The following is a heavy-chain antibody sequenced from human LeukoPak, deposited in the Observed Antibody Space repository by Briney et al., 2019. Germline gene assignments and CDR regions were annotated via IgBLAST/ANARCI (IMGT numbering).Heavy chain of an antibody. J-gene: IGHJ6*02. Sequence: SETLSLTCTVSGGSISSYYWSWIRQPPGKGLEWIGYIYYSGSTNYNPSLKSRVTISIDTSKNQFSLKLSSVTAADTAVYYCAGSYYDSSGYYRNYYYYYGMDVWGQGTTVTVSS. D-gene: IGHD3-22*01. CDR3: AGSYYDSSGYYRNYYYYYGMDV. CDR2: IYYSGST. CDR1: GGSISSYY. V-gene: IGHV4-59*01.